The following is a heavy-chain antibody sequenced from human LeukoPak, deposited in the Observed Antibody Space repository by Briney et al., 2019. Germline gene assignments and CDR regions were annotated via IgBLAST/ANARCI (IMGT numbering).Heavy chain of an antibody. J-gene: IGHJ4*02. Sequence: GGSLRLSCAASGFTFSSYGMHWVRQAPGKGLEWVAVIWYDGSNKYYADSVKGRFTISRDNSKNTLYLQMNSLRAEDTALYYCAKERGIYSGYDYFDYWGQGTLVTVSS. V-gene: IGHV3-33*06. CDR1: GFTFSSYG. CDR2: IWYDGSNK. D-gene: IGHD5-12*01. CDR3: AKERGIYSGYDYFDY.